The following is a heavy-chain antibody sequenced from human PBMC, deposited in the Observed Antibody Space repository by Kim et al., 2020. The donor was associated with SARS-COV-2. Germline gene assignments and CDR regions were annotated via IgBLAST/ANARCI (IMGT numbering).Heavy chain of an antibody. CDR1: GGSFSGYY. CDR3: ARGFVRGVMVVSSNWFDP. Sequence: SETLSLTCAVYGGSFSGYYWSWIRQPPGKGLEWIGEINHSGSTNYNPSLKSRVTISVDTSKNQFSLKLSSVTAADTAVYYCARGFVRGVMVVSSNWFDPWGQGTLVTVSS. V-gene: IGHV4-34*01. D-gene: IGHD3-10*01. J-gene: IGHJ5*02. CDR2: INHSGST.